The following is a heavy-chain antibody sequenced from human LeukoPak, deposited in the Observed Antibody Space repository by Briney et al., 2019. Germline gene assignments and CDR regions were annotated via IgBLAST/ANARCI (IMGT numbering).Heavy chain of an antibody. J-gene: IGHJ4*02. CDR1: GFTFSSYA. CDR3: ARDKGIAAELGLDY. Sequence: PGGTLRLYCAASGFTFSSYAMHWVRQAPGKGLQWLAVISYDGSNKYYADSVKGRFTTSRDNSKNTLYLQRNSLRAEDTAVYYCARDKGIAAELGLDYWGQGTLVTVSS. V-gene: IGHV3-30*04. D-gene: IGHD6-25*01. CDR2: ISYDGSNK.